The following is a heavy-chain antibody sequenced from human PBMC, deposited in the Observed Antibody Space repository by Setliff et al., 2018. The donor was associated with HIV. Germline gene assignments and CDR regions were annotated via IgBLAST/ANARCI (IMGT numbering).Heavy chain of an antibody. CDR3: ARGPTLFDY. D-gene: IGHD1-26*01. CDR2: IGSSSSYI. CDR1: GFTFSDYG. V-gene: IGHV3-21*05. J-gene: IGHJ4*02. Sequence: GGSLRLSCAASGFTFSDYGMNWVRQAPGKGLEWVSYIGSSSSYIYYADSVKGRFTISRDNAKNSPYLQMNSLRAEDTAVYYCARGPTLFDYWGQGTLVTVSS.